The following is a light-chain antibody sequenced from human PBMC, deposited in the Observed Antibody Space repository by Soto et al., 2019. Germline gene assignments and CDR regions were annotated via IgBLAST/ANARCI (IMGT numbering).Light chain of an antibody. J-gene: IGKJ4*01. CDR2: AAS. Sequence: IQLTQSPSSLSASVGDRVVITCRASQAVSSYLAWYQQKPGKAPKLLIYAASTLQRGVPSRFSGSGSGTGFTLTISSLQPEDFATYYCQQLNSYPLTFGGGTKVEI. CDR3: QQLNSYPLT. CDR1: QAVSSY. V-gene: IGKV1-9*01.